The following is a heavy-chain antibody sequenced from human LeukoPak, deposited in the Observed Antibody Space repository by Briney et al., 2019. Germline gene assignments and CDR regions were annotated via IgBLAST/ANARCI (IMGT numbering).Heavy chain of an antibody. D-gene: IGHD6-19*01. CDR1: GFTFSNFG. Sequence: GGSLRLSCAASGFTFSNFGMNWVRQAPGKGLQWVSGIGPGGDNKYYADSLEGRFTISRDNSKNTVYLQMNSLRAEDTAVYYCAREQTAVAGTWGQGTLVTVSS. V-gene: IGHV3-23*01. CDR3: AREQTAVAGT. J-gene: IGHJ5*02. CDR2: IGPGGDNK.